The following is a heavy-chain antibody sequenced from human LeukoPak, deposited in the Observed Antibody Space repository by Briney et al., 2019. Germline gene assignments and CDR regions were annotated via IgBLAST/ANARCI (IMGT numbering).Heavy chain of an antibody. CDR3: ARDNPIGFWQLSARDY. CDR1: GFTFSTYS. D-gene: IGHD3-10*01. CDR2: ISAGSSTI. V-gene: IGHV3-48*02. Sequence: PGGSLRLSCAASGFTFSTYSMNWVRQAPGKGLEWVSYISAGSSTIYYADSVRGRFTISRDNAKNSLYLQMNSLRDEDTAVYYCARDNPIGFWQLSARDYWGQGTLVTVSS. J-gene: IGHJ4*02.